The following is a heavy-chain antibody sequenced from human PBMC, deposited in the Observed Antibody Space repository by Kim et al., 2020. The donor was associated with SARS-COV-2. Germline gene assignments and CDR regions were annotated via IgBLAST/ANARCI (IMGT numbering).Heavy chain of an antibody. Sequence: SVKVSCKASGGTFSSYAISWVRQAPGQGLEWMGGIIPIFGTANYAQKFQGRVTITADESTSTAYMELSSLRSEDTAVYYCASHRQQLAPYYFDYWGQGTLVTVSS. J-gene: IGHJ4*02. CDR1: GGTFSSYA. CDR3: ASHRQQLAPYYFDY. V-gene: IGHV1-69*13. D-gene: IGHD6-13*01. CDR2: IIPIFGTA.